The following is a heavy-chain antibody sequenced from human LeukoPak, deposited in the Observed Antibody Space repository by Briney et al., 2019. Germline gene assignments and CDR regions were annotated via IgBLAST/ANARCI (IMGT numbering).Heavy chain of an antibody. J-gene: IGHJ4*02. CDR2: IYYSGST. CDR1: GGSISGYY. D-gene: IGHD3-3*01. CDR3: AREGVVKGYFDY. Sequence: SETLSLTCTVSGGSISGYYWSWIRQPPGKGLECIGNIYYSGSTNYNPSLKSRVAISLDTSKNQFSLKLNSVTAADTAVYYCAREGVVKGYFDYWGQGTLVTVSS. V-gene: IGHV4-59*01.